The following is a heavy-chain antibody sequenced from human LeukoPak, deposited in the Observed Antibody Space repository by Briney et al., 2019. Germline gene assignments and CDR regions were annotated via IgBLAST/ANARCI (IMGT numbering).Heavy chain of an antibody. CDR1: GFTFSDYY. J-gene: IGHJ4*02. CDR2: TSSSDTTI. D-gene: IGHD2-2*01. Sequence: GGSLRLSCAGSGFTFSDYYMSWIRQAPGKGLEWVSYTSSSDTTIYYADSVKGRFTISRDNAQNSLYLQMNTLRADDTAVYYRARADCSSTSCYELDYWGQGTLVTVSS. V-gene: IGHV3-11*04. CDR3: ARADCSSTSCYELDY.